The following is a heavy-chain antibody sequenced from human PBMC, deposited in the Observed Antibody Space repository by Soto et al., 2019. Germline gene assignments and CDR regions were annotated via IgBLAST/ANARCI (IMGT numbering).Heavy chain of an antibody. D-gene: IGHD5-12*01. CDR2: INHSGST. CDR1: GGSFSGYY. CDR3: ARGPGGYPQSY. V-gene: IGHV4-34*01. Sequence: LSITFAVYGGSFSGYYWSWIRQPPGKGLEWIGEINHSGSTNYNPSLKSRVTILVDTSKNQFSLKLSSVTAADTAVYYCARGPGGYPQSYWGQGTMVTVSS. J-gene: IGHJ4*02.